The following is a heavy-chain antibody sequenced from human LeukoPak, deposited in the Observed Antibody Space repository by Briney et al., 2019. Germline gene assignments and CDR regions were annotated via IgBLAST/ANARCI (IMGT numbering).Heavy chain of an antibody. V-gene: IGHV1-46*01. Sequence: ASVKVSCKAFGYTFTSYYVHWVRQAPGQGLEWMATINPSVGSAIYAQKFQGRVSVTSDTSTSAVFMELTSLTSDDTAVYYCARRVRATRTAFDNWGQGTLVIVSS. CDR3: ARRVRATRTAFDN. J-gene: IGHJ4*02. CDR2: INPSVGSA. CDR1: GYTFTSYY. D-gene: IGHD1-14*01.